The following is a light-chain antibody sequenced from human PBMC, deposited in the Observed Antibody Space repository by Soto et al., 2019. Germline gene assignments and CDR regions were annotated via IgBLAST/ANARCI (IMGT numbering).Light chain of an antibody. Sequence: EIVLPHSPDTLSLAPGYIATLSCWASHSVTTHLAWFQQRPGQTPRLLIYDASTRAPGIPARFSGRGSGADFTLTISSLGPEDFAVYYCQQRSDSINCGQGKRREI. V-gene: IGKV3-11*01. CDR2: DAS. J-gene: IGKJ5*01. CDR3: QQRSDSIN. CDR1: HSVTTH.